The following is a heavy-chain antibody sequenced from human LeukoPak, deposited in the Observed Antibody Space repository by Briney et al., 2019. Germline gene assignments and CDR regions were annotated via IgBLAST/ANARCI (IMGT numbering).Heavy chain of an antibody. D-gene: IGHD5-24*01. CDR1: GYTFTGYY. V-gene: IGHV1-2*02. J-gene: IGHJ3*02. Sequence: GASVKVSCKASGYTFTGYYMHWVRQAPGQGLEWMGWINPNSGGTNYAQKFQGRVTMTRDTSISTAYMELSRLRSDDTAAYYCARIRDGYNDAYDIWGQGTMVTVSS. CDR3: ARIRDGYNDAYDI. CDR2: INPNSGGT.